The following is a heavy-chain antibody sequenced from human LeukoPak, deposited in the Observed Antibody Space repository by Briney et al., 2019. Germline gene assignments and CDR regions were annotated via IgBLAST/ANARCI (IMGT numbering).Heavy chain of an antibody. CDR2: ISSSGGST. J-gene: IGHJ5*02. Sequence: GGSLRLSCAASGFTFSSYEMNWVRQAPGKGLEWVSYISSSGGSTYFADSVKGRFTISRDNSKSTLYLQMNSLRADDTAVYYCAKELIGDYGVYAWGQGTLVTVSS. CDR3: AKELIGDYGVYA. D-gene: IGHD4-17*01. CDR1: GFTFSSYE. V-gene: IGHV3-23*01.